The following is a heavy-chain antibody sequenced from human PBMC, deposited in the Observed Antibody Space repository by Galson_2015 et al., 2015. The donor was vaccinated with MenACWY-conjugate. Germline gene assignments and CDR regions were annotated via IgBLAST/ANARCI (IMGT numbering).Heavy chain of an antibody. D-gene: IGHD3-16*02. Sequence: SVKVSCKASGYTFTSYAMHWVRQAPGQRLEWMGWINAGNGNTKYSQKFQGRVTITRDTSASTAYMELSSLRSEDTAVYYCARDEAGYYDYVWGSYSLDYWGQGTLVTVSS. CDR1: GYTFTSYA. CDR2: INAGNGNT. CDR3: ARDEAGYYDYVWGSYSLDY. V-gene: IGHV1-3*01. J-gene: IGHJ4*02.